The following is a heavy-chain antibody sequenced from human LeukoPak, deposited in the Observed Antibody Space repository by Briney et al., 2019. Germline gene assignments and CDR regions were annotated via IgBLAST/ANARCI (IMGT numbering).Heavy chain of an antibody. CDR2: ISYDGSNK. Sequence: GGSLRLSCAASGFTFSSYAMHWVRQAPGKGLEWVAVISYDGSNKYYADSVKGRFTISRDNSKNTLYLQMNSLRAEDTAVYYCARSGRRDYYGSGSYNPYYFDYWGQGTLVIVSS. V-gene: IGHV3-30*14. CDR1: GFTFSSYA. D-gene: IGHD3-10*01. CDR3: ARSGRRDYYGSGSYNPYYFDY. J-gene: IGHJ4*02.